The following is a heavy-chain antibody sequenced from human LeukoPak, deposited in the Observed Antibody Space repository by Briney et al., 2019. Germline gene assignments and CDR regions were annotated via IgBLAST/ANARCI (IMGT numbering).Heavy chain of an antibody. CDR1: GFTFSDSA. Sequence: GGSLRLSCAASGFTFSDSAMHWVRQASGKGLEWVGRIRSKANSYATAYAASVKGRFTISRDDSKNTAYLQMNSLKTEDTAVYYCTRHFTAAGYWGQGTLVTVSS. D-gene: IGHD6-13*01. J-gene: IGHJ4*02. CDR3: TRHFTAAGY. CDR2: IRSKANSYAT. V-gene: IGHV3-73*01.